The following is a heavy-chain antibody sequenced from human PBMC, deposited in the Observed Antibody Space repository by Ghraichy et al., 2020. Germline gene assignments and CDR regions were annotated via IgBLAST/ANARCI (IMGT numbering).Heavy chain of an antibody. D-gene: IGHD1-1*01. CDR1: GFTFSSSA. CDR2: ISADGLST. CDR3: AKDIQLSV. Sequence: GGSLRLSCATSGFTFSSSAMSWVRQAPGRGLEWVSLISADGLSTFYAGSVKGRFAISRDDFKNTLFLQINSLRAEDMAIYYCAKDIQLSVWGLGTTVTVSS. J-gene: IGHJ6*02. V-gene: IGHV3-23*01.